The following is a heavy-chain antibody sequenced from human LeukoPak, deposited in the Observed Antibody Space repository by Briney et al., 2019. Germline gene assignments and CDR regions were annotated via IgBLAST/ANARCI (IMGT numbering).Heavy chain of an antibody. CDR1: GGSISSGGYY. CDR3: ARGSPYYGSSGYQNWFDP. CDR2: IYYSGST. Sequence: PSETLSLTCTVSGGSISSGGYYWSWIRQHPGKGLEWIGYIYYSGSTYYNPSLKSRVTISVDTSKNQFSLKLSSVTAADTAVYYCARGSPYYGSSGYQNWFDPWGQGTLVTVSS. V-gene: IGHV4-31*03. D-gene: IGHD3-22*01. J-gene: IGHJ5*02.